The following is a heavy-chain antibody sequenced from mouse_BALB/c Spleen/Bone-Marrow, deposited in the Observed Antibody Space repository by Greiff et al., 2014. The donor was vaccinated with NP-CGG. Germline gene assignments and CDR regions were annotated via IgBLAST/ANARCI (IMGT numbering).Heavy chain of an antibody. CDR1: GFNIKDTY. CDR2: IDPANGNT. Sequence: EVQLVESGAELVEPGASVKLSCTASGFNIKDTYMHWVKQRPEQGLEWIGRIDPANGNTKYDPKFQGKATITADTSSNTAYLQLSSLTSEDTAVYYCATTDSSGVFAYWGQGTLVTVSA. V-gene: IGHV14-3*02. J-gene: IGHJ3*01. D-gene: IGHD3-2*01. CDR3: ATTDSSGVFAY.